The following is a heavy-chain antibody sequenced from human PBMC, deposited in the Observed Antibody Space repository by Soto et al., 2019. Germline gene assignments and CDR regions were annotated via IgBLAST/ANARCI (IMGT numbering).Heavy chain of an antibody. CDR1: GYSFTRYW. D-gene: IGHD4-17*01. CDR3: ARLLLTTVTRMDV. Sequence: PGESLKISCKGSGYSFTRYWISWVRQMPGKGLEWMGRIDPTDSYTNYNPSFQGHVTISAAKSISTSYLQWSSLKASDTAMYYCARLLLTTVTRMDVWGQGTTVTVSS. J-gene: IGHJ6*02. V-gene: IGHV5-10-1*01. CDR2: IDPTDSYT.